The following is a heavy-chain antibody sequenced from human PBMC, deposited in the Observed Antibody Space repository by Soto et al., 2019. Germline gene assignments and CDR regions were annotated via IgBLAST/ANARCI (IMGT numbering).Heavy chain of an antibody. Sequence: QVQLVQSGAEVKKPGASVQVSCMASGYTFTNYAMHWVRQAPGQRLEWMGWINAGNGKTKYSQKFQGRVTITRDTSASTAYMELSSLRSEDTAVYYCARGPGGPDGPGDYWGQGTLVTVSS. CDR2: INAGNGKT. CDR3: ARGPGGPDGPGDY. J-gene: IGHJ4*02. V-gene: IGHV1-3*01. D-gene: IGHD2-15*01. CDR1: GYTFTNYA.